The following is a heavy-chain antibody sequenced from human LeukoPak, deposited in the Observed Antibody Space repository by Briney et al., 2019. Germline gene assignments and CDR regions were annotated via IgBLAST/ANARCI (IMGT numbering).Heavy chain of an antibody. CDR1: GFTFSGSA. V-gene: IGHV3-73*01. CDR3: TRRNDGGYAY. J-gene: IGHJ4*02. CDR2: IRSKANSYAT. D-gene: IGHD1-1*01. Sequence: PGGSLRLSCAASGFTFSGSAMHWVRQASVKGLEWVGRIRSKANSYATAYAASVKGRFTISRDDSKNTAYLQMNSLKTEDTAVYYCTRRNDGGYAYWGQGTLVTVSS.